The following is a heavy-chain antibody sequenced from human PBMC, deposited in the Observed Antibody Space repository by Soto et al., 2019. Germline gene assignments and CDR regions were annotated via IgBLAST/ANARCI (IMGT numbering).Heavy chain of an antibody. CDR1: GYTFTGYY. J-gene: IGHJ5*02. Sequence: SVKVSCKASGYTFTGYYMHWVRQAPGQGLEWMGWIIPIFGTANYAQKFQGRVTITADESTSTAYMELSSLRSEDTAVYYCASWDPARGWFDPWGQGTLVTVSS. V-gene: IGHV1-69*13. CDR3: ASWDPARGWFDP. D-gene: IGHD6-25*01. CDR2: IIPIFGTA.